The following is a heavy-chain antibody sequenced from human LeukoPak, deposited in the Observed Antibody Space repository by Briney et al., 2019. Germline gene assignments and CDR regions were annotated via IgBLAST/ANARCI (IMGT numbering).Heavy chain of an antibody. D-gene: IGHD3-10*01. CDR3: ARGSRFGELWNDY. CDR1: GFTFSSYG. CDR2: ISSSGSTI. V-gene: IGHV3-48*04. J-gene: IGHJ4*02. Sequence: GGSLRLSCAASGFTFSSYGMHWVRQAPGKGLEWVSYISSSGSTIYYADSVKGRFTISRDNAKNSLYLQMNSLRAEDTAVYYCARGSRFGELWNDYWGQGTLVTVSS.